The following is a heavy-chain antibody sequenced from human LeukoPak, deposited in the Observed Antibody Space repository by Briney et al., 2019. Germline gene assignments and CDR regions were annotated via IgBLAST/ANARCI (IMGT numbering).Heavy chain of an antibody. Sequence: PSETLSLTCTVSGGSISSSSYYWGWTRQPPGKGLEWIGSIYYSGSTYYNPSLKSRVTISVDTSKNQFSLKLSSVTAADTAVYYCARHTYDSSGYGLDYFDYWGQGTLVTVSS. CDR1: GGSISSSSYY. CDR2: IYYSGST. CDR3: ARHTYDSSGYGLDYFDY. J-gene: IGHJ4*02. V-gene: IGHV4-39*01. D-gene: IGHD3-22*01.